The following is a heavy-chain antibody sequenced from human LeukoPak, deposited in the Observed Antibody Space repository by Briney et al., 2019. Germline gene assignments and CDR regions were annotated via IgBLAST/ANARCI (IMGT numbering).Heavy chain of an antibody. V-gene: IGHV1-2*02. J-gene: IGHJ6*02. CDR2: INPNSGGT. Sequence: ASVKVSCKASGYTFTGYDMHWVRQAPGQGLEWMGWINPNSGGTNYAQKFQGRVTMTRDTSISTAYMELSRLRSDDTAVYYCARGADILTGYYPYYYYGMDVWGQGTTVTVSS. CDR3: ARGADILTGYYPYYYYGMDV. CDR1: GYTFTGYD. D-gene: IGHD3-9*01.